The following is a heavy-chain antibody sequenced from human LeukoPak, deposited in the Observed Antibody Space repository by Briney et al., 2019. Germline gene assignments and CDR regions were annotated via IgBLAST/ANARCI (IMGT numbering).Heavy chain of an antibody. CDR2: ISSSSSDI. CDR1: GFTFSSYS. D-gene: IGHD6-19*01. J-gene: IGHJ4*02. Sequence: PGGSLRLSCAASGFTFSSYSMNWVRQAPGKGLEWVSSISSSSSDIYYEDSERGRFTISRDKAKYSLNLQMKSLRAGDTAVYYCARVFSSGRAPLDYWGQGTLVTVSS. V-gene: IGHV3-21*01. CDR3: ARVFSSGRAPLDY.